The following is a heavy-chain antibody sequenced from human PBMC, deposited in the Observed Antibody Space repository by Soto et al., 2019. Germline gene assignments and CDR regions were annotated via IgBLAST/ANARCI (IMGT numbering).Heavy chain of an antibody. CDR2: INPSGGST. CDR1: GYTFTSYY. V-gene: IGHV1-46*01. D-gene: IGHD2-15*01. Sequence: QVQLVQSGAEVKKPGASVKVSCKASGYTFTSYYMHWVRQAPGQGLEWMGIINPSGGSTSYAQKFQGRVTMTRDTSTSTVYMELGSLRCEDTAVYYCASVPSGWHSRRFDYWGQGTLVTVSS. J-gene: IGHJ4*02. CDR3: ASVPSGWHSRRFDY.